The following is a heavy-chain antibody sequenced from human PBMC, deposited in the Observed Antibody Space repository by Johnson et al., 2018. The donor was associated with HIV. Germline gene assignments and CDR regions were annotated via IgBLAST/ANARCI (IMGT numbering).Heavy chain of an antibody. CDR2: IWSDGSNK. CDR3: ATSTASDALDS. CDR1: GFTFSNYP. D-gene: IGHD1-1*01. J-gene: IGHJ3*02. Sequence: QMQLVESGGGLVQPGGSLRLSCAASGFTFSNYPMHWVRQAPGKGLEWVAVIWSDGSNKYYADSVKGRFTISRDNSKNTLFLQMNSLRADDTAMYYCATSTASDALDSWGQGTMVTVSS. V-gene: IGHV3-33*08.